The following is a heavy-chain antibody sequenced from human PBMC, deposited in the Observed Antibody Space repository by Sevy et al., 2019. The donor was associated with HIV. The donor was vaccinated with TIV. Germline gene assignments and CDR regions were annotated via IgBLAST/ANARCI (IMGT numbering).Heavy chain of an antibody. Sequence: SETLSLTCAVYGGSFSGYYWSWIRQPPGKGLEWIGEINHSGSTNYNPFLKSRVTISVDTSKNQFSLKLSSVTAADTAVYYCARDYYDSSGYKYYFDYWGQGTLVTVSS. CDR2: INHSGST. V-gene: IGHV4-34*01. D-gene: IGHD3-22*01. CDR3: ARDYYDSSGYKYYFDY. CDR1: GGSFSGYY. J-gene: IGHJ4*02.